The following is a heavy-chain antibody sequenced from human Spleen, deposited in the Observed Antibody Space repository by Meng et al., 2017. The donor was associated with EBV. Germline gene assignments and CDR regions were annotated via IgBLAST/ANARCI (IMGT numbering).Heavy chain of an antibody. CDR1: GGSISSSNW. CDR3: ARKSGAEGQDY. D-gene: IGHD6-19*01. CDR2: IYQSWST. J-gene: IGHJ4*02. Sequence: QGQDHVSGPELVKPSGTLSLACAVFGGSISSSNWGSWLRQPPGKVLEWIGEIYQSWSTNYNPSLKSRVTISVDKSKNQFSLHLGSVTAADTAVYYCARKSGAEGQDYWGQGTLVTVSS. V-gene: IGHV4-4*02.